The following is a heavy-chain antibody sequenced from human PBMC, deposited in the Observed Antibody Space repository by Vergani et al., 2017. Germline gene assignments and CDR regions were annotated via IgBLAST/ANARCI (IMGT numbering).Heavy chain of an antibody. CDR3: TTAWGLYYLHGEYFQY. J-gene: IGHJ1*01. D-gene: IGHD3-10*01. Sequence: EVQLLESGGGSVQPGGSRRLSCAGAGFTFDTSNMAYVRQAPGKGLEWVATISSGGGDIFYADSVKGRFTISRDNSKNTLFLQMNSLKDEDTAVYYCTTAWGLYYLHGEYFQYWGRGTLVSVSS. CDR2: ISSGGGDI. V-gene: IGHV3-23*01. CDR1: GFTFDTSN.